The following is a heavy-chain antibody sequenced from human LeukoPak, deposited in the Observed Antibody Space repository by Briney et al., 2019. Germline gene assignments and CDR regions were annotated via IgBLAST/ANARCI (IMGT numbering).Heavy chain of an antibody. CDR2: ISYDGSNK. J-gene: IGHJ4*02. CDR3: ARSVSGVWLFDY. V-gene: IGHV3-30*03. CDR1: GFTFSSYG. D-gene: IGHD5/OR15-5a*01. Sequence: GGSLRLPCAASGFTFSSYGMHWVRQAPGKGLEWVAVISYDGSNKYYADSVKGRFTISRDNSKNRLYLQMSDLRAEDTAVYFCARSVSGVWLFDYWGRGTLVTVSS.